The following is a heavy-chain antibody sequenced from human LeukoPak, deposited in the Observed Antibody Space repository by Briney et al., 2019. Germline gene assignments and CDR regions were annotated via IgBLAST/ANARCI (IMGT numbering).Heavy chain of an antibody. Sequence: GGSLRLSCAASGFKFDDYGMSWVRQAPGKGLEWVSGISGSGGSTYFADSVKGRFTISRDNSKNTLYLQMNSLRAEDTAVYYCAKSSGTDYWGQGTLVTVSS. CDR2: ISGSGGST. CDR1: GFKFDDYG. J-gene: IGHJ4*02. CDR3: AKSSGTDY. D-gene: IGHD3-10*01. V-gene: IGHV3-23*01.